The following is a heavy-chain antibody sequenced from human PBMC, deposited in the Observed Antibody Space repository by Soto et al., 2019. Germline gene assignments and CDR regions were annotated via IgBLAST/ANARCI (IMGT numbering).Heavy chain of an antibody. D-gene: IGHD3-22*01. V-gene: IGHV3-48*01. CDR3: ARGLGGSGYSSDI. CDR2: ISGSSSAI. CDR1: GFTFSSYS. J-gene: IGHJ3*02. Sequence: GGSLRLSCAASGFTFSSYSMNWVRQAPGKGLEWVSYISGSSSAIYYADSVKGRFTISRDNAENSLYLQMNSLRAEDTAVYYCARGLGGSGYSSDIWGQGTMVTVSS.